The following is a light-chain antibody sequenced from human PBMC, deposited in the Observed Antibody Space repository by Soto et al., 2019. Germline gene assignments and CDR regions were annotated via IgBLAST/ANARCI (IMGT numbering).Light chain of an antibody. V-gene: IGLV2-14*01. Sequence: QSVLTQPASVSGSPGQSITISCTGTSSDVGGYNYVSWYQQHPGKAPKLMIYDVSNRPSGVSNRFSGSKSDNTASLTISGLQAEDEADYYCSSYTSSSTLEFGGGTKLTVL. CDR1: SSDVGGYNY. CDR3: SSYTSSSTLE. CDR2: DVS. J-gene: IGLJ2*01.